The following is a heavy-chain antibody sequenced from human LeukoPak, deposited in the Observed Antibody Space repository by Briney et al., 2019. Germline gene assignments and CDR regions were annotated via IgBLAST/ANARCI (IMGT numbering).Heavy chain of an antibody. Sequence: KASETLSLTCTVSGGSISSSTYYWGWIRQPPGKGLEWIGSIYYSGSSYYSPSLKSRVTISVDTSKSQFSLKVSSVTAADTAVYYCARHGRTVTTSTFDYWGQGTLVTVSS. CDR3: ARHGRTVTTSTFDY. D-gene: IGHD4-17*01. CDR1: GGSISSSTYY. CDR2: IYYSGSS. J-gene: IGHJ4*02. V-gene: IGHV4-39*01.